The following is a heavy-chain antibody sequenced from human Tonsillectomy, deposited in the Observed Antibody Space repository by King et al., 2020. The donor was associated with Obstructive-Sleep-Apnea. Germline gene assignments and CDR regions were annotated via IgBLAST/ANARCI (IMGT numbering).Heavy chain of an antibody. CDR3: ARGMVRGGNWFDP. J-gene: IGHJ5*02. D-gene: IGHD3-10*01. CDR1: GYTFINYG. Sequence: QLVQSGAEVKKPGASVTVSCKASGYTFINYGIRWVRQAPGQGLEWMAWISSYNGDTKYAQKFQGRVTMTTDTSTSTAYMELRRLRSDDTAVYYCARGMVRGGNWFDPWGQGTLVTVSS. CDR2: ISSYNGDT. V-gene: IGHV1-18*01.